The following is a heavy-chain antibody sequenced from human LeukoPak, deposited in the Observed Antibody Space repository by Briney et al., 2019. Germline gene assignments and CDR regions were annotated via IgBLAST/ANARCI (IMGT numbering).Heavy chain of an antibody. CDR2: ISSSGGST. J-gene: IGHJ4*02. CDR1: GFTFSSYA. Sequence: GGSMRLSCAAAGFTFSSYAMSWIRQATGQGLEWVSTISSSGGSTYYAYSVKGRFTISRYNSENTRYLQMNSLRADDTAVYYCAKSPLRTRVLLDYWGQGTLVTVS. V-gene: IGHV3-23*01. D-gene: IGHD3-3*01. CDR3: AKSPLRTRVLLDY.